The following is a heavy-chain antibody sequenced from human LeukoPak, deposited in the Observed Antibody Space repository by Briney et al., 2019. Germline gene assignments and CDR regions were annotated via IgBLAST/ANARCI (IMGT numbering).Heavy chain of an antibody. Sequence: SETLSLTCAVSGGSISSSNWWSWVRQPPGKGLEWIGEIYHSGSTNYNPSLKSRVTISVDKSKNQFSLKLSSVTAADTAVYYCARVNTRHGNSPHPFLYWGQGTLVTVSS. D-gene: IGHD4-23*01. V-gene: IGHV4-4*02. CDR2: IYHSGST. J-gene: IGHJ4*02. CDR1: GGSISSSNW. CDR3: ARVNTRHGNSPHPFLY.